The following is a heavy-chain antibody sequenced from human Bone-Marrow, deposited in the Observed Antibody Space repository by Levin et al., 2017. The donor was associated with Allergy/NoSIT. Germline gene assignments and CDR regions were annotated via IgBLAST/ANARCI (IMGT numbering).Heavy chain of an antibody. J-gene: IGHJ4*02. CDR3: AHEIGRQSADSSGYYWYFDS. D-gene: IGHD3-22*01. V-gene: IGHV2-5*02. CDR1: GFSLSTSGVG. CDR2: IYSDDDK. Sequence: ESGPTLVKPTQTLTLTCTFSGFSLSTSGVGVDWIRQPPGKALEWLAVIYSDDDKRYSPSLKSRLTITKDTSKNQVVLTMTNMDPVDTATYYCAHEIGRQSADSSGYYWYFDSWGQGTLVTVSS.